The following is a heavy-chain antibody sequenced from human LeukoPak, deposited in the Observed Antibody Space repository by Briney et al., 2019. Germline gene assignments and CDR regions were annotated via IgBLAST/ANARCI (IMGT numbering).Heavy chain of an antibody. CDR2: MYYSGST. CDR1: GGSISSSSYY. D-gene: IGHD2-15*01. CDR3: AAIESRDNY. V-gene: IGHV4-39*02. J-gene: IGHJ4*02. Sequence: SETLSLTCTVSGGSISSSSYYWGWIRQPPGKGLEWIGSMYYSGSTYYNPSLKSRVTISVDTSKNRFSLKLTSVTAADTAVYYCAAIESRDNYWGQGTQVTVSS.